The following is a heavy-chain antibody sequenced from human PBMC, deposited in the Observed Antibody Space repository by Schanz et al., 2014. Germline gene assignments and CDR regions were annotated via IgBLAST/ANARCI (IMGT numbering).Heavy chain of an antibody. CDR3: ARDRRNADLDY. D-gene: IGHD1-1*01. CDR1: GFSFSDHA. J-gene: IGHJ4*02. CDR2: IKEDGSVK. Sequence: EVQLVESGGGLVQPGGSLRLSCTASGFSFSDHAMDWVRQAAGKGLEWVANIKEDGSVKDYVDSVKGRFTISRDNAKNSLYLEMNSLRAEDTALYYCARDRRNADLDYWGQGTLVTVSS. V-gene: IGHV3-7*01.